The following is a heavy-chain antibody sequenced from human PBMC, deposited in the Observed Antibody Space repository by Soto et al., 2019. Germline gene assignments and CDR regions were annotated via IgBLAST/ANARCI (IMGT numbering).Heavy chain of an antibody. CDR1: GGSISSGDYY. V-gene: IGHV4-30-4*01. D-gene: IGHD4-17*01. CDR3: AREEGMTTVTTYYYYGMDV. J-gene: IGHJ6*02. CDR2: IYYSGST. Sequence: SETLSLTCTVSGGSISSGDYYWSWIRQPPGKGLEWIGYIYYSGSTYYNPSLKSRVTISVDTSKNQFSLKLSSVTAADTAVYYCAREEGMTTVTTYYYYGMDVWGQGATVTVSS.